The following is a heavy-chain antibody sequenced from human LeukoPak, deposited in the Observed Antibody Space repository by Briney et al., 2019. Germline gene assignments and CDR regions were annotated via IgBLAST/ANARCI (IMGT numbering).Heavy chain of an antibody. CDR2: ISSSSSYI. D-gene: IGHD3-9*01. CDR1: GFTFSSYS. J-gene: IGHJ4*02. V-gene: IGHV3-21*01. Sequence: GGSLRLSCAASGFTFSSYSMNWVRQAPGKGLEWVSFISSSSSYIYYADSVKGRFTISRDNAKNSLYLQMNSLRAEDTAVYYCARDSGGYFDRNHFGYWGQGTLVTVSS. CDR3: ARDSGGYFDRNHFGY.